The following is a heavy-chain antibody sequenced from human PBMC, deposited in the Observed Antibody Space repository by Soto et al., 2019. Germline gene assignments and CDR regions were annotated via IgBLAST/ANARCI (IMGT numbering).Heavy chain of an antibody. V-gene: IGHV4-59*01. D-gene: IGHD3-9*01. Sequence: KPSETLSLTCTVSGGSITRYYWTWIRQPPGKGLEWIGNIYYSGTTNYNPSLKSRVSISVDTSKNQFSLTLRSVTAADTAVYYCAAEGSYDILTGFYTPRSFDTWGQGTMVTVSS. CDR2: IYYSGTT. CDR3: AAEGSYDILTGFYTPRSFDT. J-gene: IGHJ3*02. CDR1: GGSITRYY.